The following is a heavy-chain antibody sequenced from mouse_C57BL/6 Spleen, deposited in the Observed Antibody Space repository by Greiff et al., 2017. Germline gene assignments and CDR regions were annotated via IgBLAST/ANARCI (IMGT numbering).Heavy chain of an antibody. CDR2: INPSTGGT. V-gene: IGHV1-42*01. J-gene: IGHJ4*01. CDR1: GYSFTGYY. CDR3: ASLYSNDAMDY. Sequence: VQLQQSGPELVKPGASVKISCKASGYSFTGYYMNWVKQRPEQGLEWIGEINPSTGGTTYNQKFKAKATLTVDKSSSTAYMQLTSLTSEDSAVEYCASLYSNDAMDYWGQGTSVTVSS. D-gene: IGHD2-5*01.